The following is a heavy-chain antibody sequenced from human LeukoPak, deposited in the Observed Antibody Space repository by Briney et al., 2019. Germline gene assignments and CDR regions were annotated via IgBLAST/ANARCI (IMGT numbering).Heavy chain of an antibody. V-gene: IGHV4-34*01. Sequence: SETLSLTCAVYGGSFSGYYWTWIRQPPGRGLEWIGEINHSGSTNYNPSLKSRVTISVDTSKNQFSLKVSSVTAADTAVYYCARVSHNSGWYNYLEHWGQGTLVTVSS. CDR1: GGSFSGYY. J-gene: IGHJ4*02. CDR2: INHSGST. D-gene: IGHD6-19*01. CDR3: ARVSHNSGWYNYLEH.